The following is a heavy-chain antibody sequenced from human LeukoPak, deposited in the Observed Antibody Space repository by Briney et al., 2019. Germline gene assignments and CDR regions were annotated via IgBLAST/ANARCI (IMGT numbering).Heavy chain of an antibody. Sequence: GSSVKVSCKASGGTFSSYTISLVRQAPGQGLEWIGRIIPILGIANYAQKFQGRVTITADKSTSTAYMELSSLRSEDTAVYYCARGYCSSTSCYSYYYYYMDVWGKGTTVTVSS. D-gene: IGHD2-2*02. CDR1: GGTFSSYT. V-gene: IGHV1-69*02. CDR2: IIPILGIA. J-gene: IGHJ6*03. CDR3: ARGYCSSTSCYSYYYYYMDV.